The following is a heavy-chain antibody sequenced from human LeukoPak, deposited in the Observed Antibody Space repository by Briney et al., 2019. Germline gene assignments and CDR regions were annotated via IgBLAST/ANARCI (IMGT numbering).Heavy chain of an antibody. V-gene: IGHV1-8*01. Sequence: ASVRVSSKASGYTFTIYDINWVRQAPGQGGGWMGWMNPNSGNTGYAQKFQGRVTITRNTSISTAYMELSSLRSEDTAVYYCAICLQDIVATDSHYYGMDVWGQGTTVTVSS. CDR3: AICLQDIVATDSHYYGMDV. D-gene: IGHD5-12*01. J-gene: IGHJ6*02. CDR2: MNPNSGNT. CDR1: GYTFTIYD.